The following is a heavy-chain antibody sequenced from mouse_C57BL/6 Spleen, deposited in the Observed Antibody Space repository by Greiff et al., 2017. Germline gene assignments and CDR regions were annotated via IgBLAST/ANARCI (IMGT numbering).Heavy chain of an antibody. V-gene: IGHV1-80*01. D-gene: IGHD1-1*01. CDR3: ARGGYYGSSYPRGFAY. CDR2: IYPGDGDT. J-gene: IGHJ3*01. Sequence: QVQLQQSGAELVKPGASVKISCKASGYAFSSYWMNWVKQRPGKGLEWIGQIYPGDGDTNYNGKFKGKATLTADKSSSTAYMQLSSLTSEDSAVYFCARGGYYGSSYPRGFAYWGQGTLVTVSA. CDR1: GYAFSSYW.